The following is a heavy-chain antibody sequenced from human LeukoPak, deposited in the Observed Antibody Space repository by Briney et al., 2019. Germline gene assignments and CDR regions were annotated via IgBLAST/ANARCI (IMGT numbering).Heavy chain of an antibody. CDR2: ISSSGSTI. Sequence: GGSLRLSCAASGFTFSDYYMSWIRQAPGKRPETVSYISSSGSTIYYADSVKGRFTISSDNAKNSLYLQMNSLRAEDTAVYYCARDYYDSSGPIDYWGQGTLVTVSS. D-gene: IGHD3-22*01. V-gene: IGHV3-11*01. J-gene: IGHJ4*02. CDR1: GFTFSDYY. CDR3: ARDYYDSSGPIDY.